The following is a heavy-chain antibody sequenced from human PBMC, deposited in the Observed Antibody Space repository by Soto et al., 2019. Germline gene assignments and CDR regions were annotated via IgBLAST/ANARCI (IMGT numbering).Heavy chain of an antibody. J-gene: IGHJ3*02. V-gene: IGHV5-51*01. D-gene: IGHD3-3*01. Sequence: GESLKVSCRGFGYSLISYCVGRVRQMPGKDLEWMGFIYPGDSDTGYSPSFQGQVTISADKSISTAYLQWSSLKASDTAMYYCARQYYDFWSGSAVAFDIWGKGTMVTVS. CDR2: IYPGDSDT. CDR3: ARQYYDFWSGSAVAFDI. CDR1: GYSLISYC.